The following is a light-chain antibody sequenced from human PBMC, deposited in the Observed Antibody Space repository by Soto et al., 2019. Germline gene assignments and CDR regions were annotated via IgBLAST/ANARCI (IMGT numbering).Light chain of an antibody. CDR1: QSLVHLNGNNY. J-gene: IGKJ5*01. Sequence: DIVMTQTPLSLSVTPGQPASISCRSSQSLVHLNGNNYLDWYLQKPGQSPQLLIYLGSNRASGVPGRFSGSGSGTDCTLKISRVEAEDVGMYYCMQALQNPVTLGQGTRLEIK. CDR2: LGS. CDR3: MQALQNPVT. V-gene: IGKV2-28*01.